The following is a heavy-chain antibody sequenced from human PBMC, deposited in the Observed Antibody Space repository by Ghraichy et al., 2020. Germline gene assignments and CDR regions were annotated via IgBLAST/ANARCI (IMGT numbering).Heavy chain of an antibody. J-gene: IGHJ4*02. CDR3: ARPRLRFLEWPPCY. V-gene: IGHV4-39*01. CDR1: GGSISSSSYY. Sequence: SETLSLTCTVSGGSISSSSYYWGWIRQPPGKGLEWIGSIYYSGSTYYNPSLKSRVTISVDTSKNQFSLKLSSVTAADTAVYYCARPRLRFLEWPPCYWGQGTLVTVSS. CDR2: IYYSGST. D-gene: IGHD3-3*01.